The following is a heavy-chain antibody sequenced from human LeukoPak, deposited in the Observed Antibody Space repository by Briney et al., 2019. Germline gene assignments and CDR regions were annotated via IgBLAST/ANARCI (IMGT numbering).Heavy chain of an antibody. CDR3: ARNTPDIFLEG. V-gene: IGHV3-21*01. CDR2: ISSSSSYI. D-gene: IGHD3-9*01. CDR1: GFTVSSNY. Sequence: GGPLRLSCAASGFTVSSNYMSWVRQAPGKGLEWVSSISSSSSYIYYADSVKGRFTISRDNAKNSLYLQMNSLRAEDTAVYYCARNTPDIFLEGWGRGTLVTVSS. J-gene: IGHJ4*02.